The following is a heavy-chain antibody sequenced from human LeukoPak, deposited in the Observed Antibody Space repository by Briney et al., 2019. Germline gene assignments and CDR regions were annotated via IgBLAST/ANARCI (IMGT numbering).Heavy chain of an antibody. CDR3: ARDGLP. J-gene: IGHJ5*02. V-gene: IGHV3-30-3*01. CDR2: ISYDGSNK. Sequence: GGSLRLSCAASGFTFHDHYMSWVRQAPGKGLEWVAVISYDGSNKYYADSVKGRFTISRDNSKNTLYLQMNSLRAEDTAVYYCARDGLPWGQGTLVTVSS. CDR1: GFTFHDHY.